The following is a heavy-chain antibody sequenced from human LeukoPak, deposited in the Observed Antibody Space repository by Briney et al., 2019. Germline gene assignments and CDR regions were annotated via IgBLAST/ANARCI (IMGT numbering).Heavy chain of an antibody. CDR2: IYYSGST. Sequence: SETLSLTCTVSGGSISSSSYYWGWIRQPPGKGLEWIGGIYYSGSTYYNPSLKSRVTISVDTSKSQFSLKLSSVTAADTAVYYCARQSTETGTGYWGQGTLVTVSS. CDR3: ARQSTETGTGY. D-gene: IGHD1-14*01. J-gene: IGHJ4*02. CDR1: GGSISSSSYY. V-gene: IGHV4-39*01.